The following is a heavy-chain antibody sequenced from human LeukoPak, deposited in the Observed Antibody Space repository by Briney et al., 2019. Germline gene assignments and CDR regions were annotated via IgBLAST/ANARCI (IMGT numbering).Heavy chain of an antibody. CDR1: GYTFTGYY. CDR2: INPNSGGT. CDR3: ARGSIVGATFDYFDY. Sequence: ASVTVSCKASGYTFTGYYIHWVRQAPGQGLEWMGWINPNSGGTNYAQKFQGRVTMTRDTSISTAYMDLSRLRSDDTAVYYCARGSIVGATFDYFDYWGQGTLVTVSS. V-gene: IGHV1-2*02. D-gene: IGHD1-26*01. J-gene: IGHJ4*02.